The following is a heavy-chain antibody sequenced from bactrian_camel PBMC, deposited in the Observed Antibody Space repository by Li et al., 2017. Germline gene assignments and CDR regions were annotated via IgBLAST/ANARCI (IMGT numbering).Heavy chain of an antibody. CDR2: ITSLPSLFRAA. Sequence: VQLVESGGGLVQPGESLRLSCVASGITFSRHDMSWVRQAPGKEVEWVAGITSLPSLFRAASYADSVKGRFTISRDNAKNTVYLQMDNLEPEDTAMYYCAAAHANFWRWPPKSTDFDYWGQGTQVTV. CDR3: AAAHANFWRWPPKSTDFDY. D-gene: IGHD1*01. J-gene: IGHJ6*01. CDR1: GITFSRHD. V-gene: IGHV3S40*01.